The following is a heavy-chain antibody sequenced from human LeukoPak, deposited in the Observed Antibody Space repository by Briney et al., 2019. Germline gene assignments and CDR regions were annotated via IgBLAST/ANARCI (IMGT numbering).Heavy chain of an antibody. J-gene: IGHJ6*03. D-gene: IGHD5-24*01. CDR1: GFIFNTYA. CDR3: AKDATNNYYYMDV. V-gene: IGHV3-23*01. CDR2: INGRGDST. Sequence: GGSLRLSCTASGFIFNTYAMSWVRQAAGKGLEWVSSINGRGDSTFYADSVKGRFTISRDNSKTTLFLQMNSLRAEDTAVYYCAKDATNNYYYMDVWGKGTTVTVSS.